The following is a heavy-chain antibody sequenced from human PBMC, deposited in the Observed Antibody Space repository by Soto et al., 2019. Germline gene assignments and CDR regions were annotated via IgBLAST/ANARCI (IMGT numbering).Heavy chain of an antibody. Sequence: GGSLRLSCAASGFTFSSYAMHWVRQAPGKGLEWVAVISYDGSNKYYADSVKGRFTISRDNSKNTLYLQMNSLRAEDTAVYYCARDGIFSSSSWLGYYYYYGMDVWGQGTTVTVSS. CDR1: GFTFSSYA. D-gene: IGHD6-6*01. V-gene: IGHV3-30-3*01. CDR3: ARDGIFSSSSWLGYYYYYGMDV. CDR2: ISYDGSNK. J-gene: IGHJ6*02.